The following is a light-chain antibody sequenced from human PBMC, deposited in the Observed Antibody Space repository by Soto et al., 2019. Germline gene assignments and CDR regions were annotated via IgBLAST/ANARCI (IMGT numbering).Light chain of an antibody. CDR1: QSVFNY. CDR2: EAS. J-gene: IGKJ4*01. CDR3: QERSNWPTLS. Sequence: EIVLTQSPATLSLSPGERATLSCRASQSVFNYLAWYQQKPGQAPRLLIYEASIRATGIPARFSGSGSGTDFTLTISSLGPEDFAVYYCQERSNWPTLSFGGGTKVDSK. V-gene: IGKV3-11*01.